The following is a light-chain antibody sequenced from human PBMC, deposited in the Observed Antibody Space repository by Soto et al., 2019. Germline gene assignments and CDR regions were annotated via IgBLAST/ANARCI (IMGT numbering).Light chain of an antibody. CDR2: EAS. CDR3: QQYGSSPPLT. Sequence: DIQMTQTPTSLSASVGDRVSITCRASRNTNTWLAWYQQKPGKAPKLLIYEASNLESGVPSRCSGSRAGTDFTLTISRLEPEDFAVYYCQQYGSSPPLTFGGRTNVDI. J-gene: IGKJ4*01. V-gene: IGKV1-5*01. CDR1: RNTNTW.